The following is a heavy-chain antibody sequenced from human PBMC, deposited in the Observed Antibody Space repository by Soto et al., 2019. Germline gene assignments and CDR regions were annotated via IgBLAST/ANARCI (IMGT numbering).Heavy chain of an antibody. D-gene: IGHD4-4*01. V-gene: IGHV4-34*01. Sequence: TLSLTCAVYGGSFSGYYWSWIRQPPGKGLEWIGEINHSGSTNYNLSLKSRVTISVDTSKNQFSLKLSSVTAADTAVYYCARDHYSNYLNWFDPWGQGTLVTVSS. CDR2: INHSGST. CDR3: ARDHYSNYLNWFDP. CDR1: GGSFSGYY. J-gene: IGHJ5*02.